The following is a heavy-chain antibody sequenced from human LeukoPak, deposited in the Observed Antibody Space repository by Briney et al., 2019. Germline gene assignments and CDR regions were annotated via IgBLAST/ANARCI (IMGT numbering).Heavy chain of an antibody. CDR2: IKRNTDGGTT. CDR1: GFTFSNAW. J-gene: IGHJ4*02. CDR3: SGHMTSADC. Sequence: GGSLRLSCAASGFTFSNAWMSWVRQAPGKGLEWVARIKRNTDGGTTDYAAPVNGRFTISRDDSENTVYLQMNSLKIEDTAVYYCSGHMTSADCWGQGTLVTVSS. D-gene: IGHD2-21*02. V-gene: IGHV3-15*01.